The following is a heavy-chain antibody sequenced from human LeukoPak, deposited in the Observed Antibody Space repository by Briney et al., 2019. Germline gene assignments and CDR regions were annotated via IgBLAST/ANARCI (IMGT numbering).Heavy chain of an antibody. J-gene: IGHJ4*02. D-gene: IGHD3-10*01. CDR3: ARARRGGQSRPFDS. CDR1: GGSLSGYY. CDR2: INHSGST. V-gene: IGHV4-34*01. Sequence: PSETLSLTCAVYGGSLSGYYWSWIRQPPGKGLEWIGEINHSGSTNNNPSLKSRLTISVDTSKNQFSLILSSVTATDTAVYYCARARRGGQSRPFDSWGQGTLVTVSS.